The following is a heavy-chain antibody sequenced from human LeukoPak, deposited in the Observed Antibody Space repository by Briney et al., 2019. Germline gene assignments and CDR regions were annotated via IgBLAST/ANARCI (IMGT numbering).Heavy chain of an antibody. J-gene: IGHJ4*02. D-gene: IGHD6-19*01. V-gene: IGHV4-59*01. Sequence: SETLSLTCAVYGGSFSGYYWSWIRQPPGKGLEWIGYIFYSGSTSYNPSLESRVTISVDTSKNQFSLKLSSVTAADTAVYYCARYHQYSSAWYLDYWGQGALVTVSS. CDR2: IFYSGST. CDR3: ARYHQYSSAWYLDY. CDR1: GGSFSGYY.